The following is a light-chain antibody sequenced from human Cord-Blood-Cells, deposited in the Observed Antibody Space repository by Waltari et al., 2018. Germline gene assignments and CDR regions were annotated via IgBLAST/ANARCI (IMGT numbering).Light chain of an antibody. J-gene: IGKJ1*01. CDR3: QQYNSYSWT. V-gene: IGKV1-5*01. Sequence: DIQMTQSPSPLSASVGDRVTITCRASQSISSWLAWYPQKPGKAPKLLIYDASSLESGVPSRFSGSGSGTEFTLTISSLQPDDFATYYCQQYNSYSWTFGQGTKVEIK. CDR2: DAS. CDR1: QSISSW.